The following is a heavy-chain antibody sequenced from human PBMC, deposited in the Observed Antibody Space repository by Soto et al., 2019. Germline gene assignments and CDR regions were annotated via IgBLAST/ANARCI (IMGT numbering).Heavy chain of an antibody. CDR2: IIPIFGTA. V-gene: IGHV1-69*13. J-gene: IGHJ6*02. Sequence: ASVKVSCKASGGTFISYAISWVRQAPGQGLEWMGGIIPIFGTANYAQKFQGRVTITADESTSTAYMELSSLRSEDTAVYYCARGITGTVSYYYGMDVWGQGTTVTVSS. CDR3: ARGITGTVSYYYGMDV. D-gene: IGHD1-20*01. CDR1: GGTFISYA.